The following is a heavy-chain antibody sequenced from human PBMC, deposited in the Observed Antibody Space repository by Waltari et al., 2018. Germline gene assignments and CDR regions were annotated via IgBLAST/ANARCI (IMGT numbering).Heavy chain of an antibody. Sequence: QLQLQESGPGLVKPSETLSLTCTVSGGSISSSSYYWGWIRQPPGKGLEWIGSIYYSGSTDYTRSLRSRVTISVDTSKNQFSLKLSSVTAAETAVYYCASSEFGYCSSTSCYPPGVDYYYGMDVWGQGTTVTVSS. V-gene: IGHV4-39*01. CDR3: ASSEFGYCSSTSCYPPGVDYYYGMDV. CDR2: IYYSGST. D-gene: IGHD2-2*01. CDR1: GGSISSSSYY. J-gene: IGHJ6*02.